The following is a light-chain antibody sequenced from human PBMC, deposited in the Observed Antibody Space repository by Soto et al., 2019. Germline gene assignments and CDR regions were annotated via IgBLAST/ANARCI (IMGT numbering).Light chain of an antibody. CDR3: CSYAGSSTLRV. J-gene: IGLJ1*01. V-gene: IGLV2-23*02. CDR1: SSDVGSYNL. CDR2: DVS. Sequence: QSVLTQPASVSGSPGQSITISCTGTSSDVGSYNLVSWYQQHPGKAPKLMIYDVSKRPSGVSNRFSGSKSGNTASLTISGLQAEDEADYYCCSYAGSSTLRVFGTGTKLTVL.